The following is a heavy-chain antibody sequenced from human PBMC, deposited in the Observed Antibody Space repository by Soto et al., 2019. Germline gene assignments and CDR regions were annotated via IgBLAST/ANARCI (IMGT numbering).Heavy chain of an antibody. V-gene: IGHV3-11*01. CDR2: ISSSGSTI. Sequence: PGGSLRLSCAASGFTFSDYYMSWVRQAPGKGLEWVSYISSSGSTIYYADSVKGRFTIFRDNAKNSLYLQMNSLRAEDTAVYYCARDRDSNYEPLNYWGQGTLVTVS. D-gene: IGHD4-4*01. CDR1: GFTFSDYY. CDR3: ARDRDSNYEPLNY. J-gene: IGHJ4*02.